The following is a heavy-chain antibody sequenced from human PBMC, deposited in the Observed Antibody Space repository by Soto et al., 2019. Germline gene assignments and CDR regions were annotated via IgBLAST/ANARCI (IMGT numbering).Heavy chain of an antibody. CDR3: AKSVYNWSDGFFEY. V-gene: IGHV3-30*18. D-gene: IGHD1-1*01. J-gene: IGHJ4*02. Sequence: QVQLVEAGGGVVQPGRSLRLSCAASGFTFSTYGMHWVRQAPGKWLEWVAVISYDGNNKYYADSVKGRFTISRDNSKNTLYLQMSSLRAEDTAVYYCAKSVYNWSDGFFEYWGQGTLVTVSS. CDR1: GFTFSTYG. CDR2: ISYDGNNK.